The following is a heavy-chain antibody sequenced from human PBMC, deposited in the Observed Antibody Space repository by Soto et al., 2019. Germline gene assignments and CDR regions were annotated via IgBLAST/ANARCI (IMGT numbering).Heavy chain of an antibody. J-gene: IGHJ4*02. CDR3: ARDLVGLTHFDY. Sequence: QVQLQESGPGLVKPSETLSLTCTVSGDSISTYYWNWVRQPLGKGLEWIGYIYYLGRTNYDPSLGSRVTISLYTSKNQISLNLNSVTAADTAVYYCARDLVGLTHFDYWGQGILVTVSS. D-gene: IGHD2-8*02. CDR2: IYYLGRT. V-gene: IGHV4-59*01. CDR1: GDSISTYY.